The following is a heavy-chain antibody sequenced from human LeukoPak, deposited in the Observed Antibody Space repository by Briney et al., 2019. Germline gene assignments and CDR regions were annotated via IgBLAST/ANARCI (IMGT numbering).Heavy chain of an antibody. D-gene: IGHD5-12*01. CDR2: IIPIFGTA. Sequence: VKVSCKASGGTFSSYAISWVRQAPGQGLEWMGRIIPIFGTANYAQKFQGRVTITTDESTSTAYMELSSLRSEDTAVYYCARVDIVATTAGWAFGIWGQGTMVTVSS. CDR1: GGTFSSYA. CDR3: ARVDIVATTAGWAFGI. J-gene: IGHJ3*02. V-gene: IGHV1-69*05.